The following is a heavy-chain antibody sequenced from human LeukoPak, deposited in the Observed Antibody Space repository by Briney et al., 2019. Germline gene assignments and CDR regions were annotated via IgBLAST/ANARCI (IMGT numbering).Heavy chain of an antibody. D-gene: IGHD3-10*01. J-gene: IGHJ3*02. CDR2: IGRSGEYI. V-gene: IGHV3-48*02. CDR3: ARDGMGVIKAFDI. Sequence: PGGSLRLSCAASGFTFSSYTMNWVRQAPGKGLAWLSYIGRSGEYIDYADSVKGRITISRDNGQNSLYLQMNSLRDEDTAVYYCARDGMGVIKAFDIWGQGTMVTVSS. CDR1: GFTFSSYT.